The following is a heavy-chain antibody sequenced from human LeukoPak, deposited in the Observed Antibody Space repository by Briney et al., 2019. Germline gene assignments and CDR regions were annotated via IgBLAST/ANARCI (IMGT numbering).Heavy chain of an antibody. CDR1: GFTFTNAW. CDR3: TTTLYSSSWHYY. CDR2: IKSKTDGGTT. J-gene: IGHJ4*02. V-gene: IGHV3-15*01. D-gene: IGHD6-13*01. Sequence: GGSLRLSCAASGFTFTNAWMSWVRQPPGKGLEWVGRIKSKTDGGTTDYAAPVKGRFTISRDDSKNTLYLQMNSLKTEDTAVYYCTTTLYSSSWHYYWGQGTLVTVSS.